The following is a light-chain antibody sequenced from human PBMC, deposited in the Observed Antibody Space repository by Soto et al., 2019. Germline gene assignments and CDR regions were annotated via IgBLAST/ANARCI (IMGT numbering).Light chain of an antibody. V-gene: IGKV1-5*01. CDR2: DAS. Sequence: DIQMTQSPATLSSSVGDSVTITCRASQSISHWLAWYQQKPGKAPKFLIYDASSLESGVPSRFSGSGSGTDFTLIISSLQPEDFATYYCQQTYSAPRTFGQGTKVDIK. J-gene: IGKJ1*01. CDR3: QQTYSAPRT. CDR1: QSISHW.